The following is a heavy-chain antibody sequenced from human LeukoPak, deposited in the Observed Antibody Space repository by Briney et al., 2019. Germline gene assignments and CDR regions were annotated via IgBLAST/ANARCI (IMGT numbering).Heavy chain of an antibody. CDR1: GFTFSRYS. Sequence: VGSLRLSCPSSGFTFSRYSMNWVRQAPGKGLEWVSSITFSSSYIYYADSVKGRFTISRDNAKNSLYLQMDSLRDEYTAVYFCARFQSGSYYSDYWGQGTLVTVSS. CDR2: ITFSSSYI. D-gene: IGHD1-26*01. V-gene: IGHV3-21*01. CDR3: ARFQSGSYYSDY. J-gene: IGHJ4*02.